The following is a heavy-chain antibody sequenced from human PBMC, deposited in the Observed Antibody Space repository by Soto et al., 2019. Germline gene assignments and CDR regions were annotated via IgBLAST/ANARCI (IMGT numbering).Heavy chain of an antibody. CDR2: IYYSGST. D-gene: IGHD5-12*01. CDR1: GGSISSSSYY. Sequence: SETLSLTCTVSGGSISSSSYYWGWIRQPPGKGLEWIGSIYYSGSTYYNPSLKSRVTISVDTSKNQFSLKLSSVTAADTAVYYCARHSSRGYSGYDGAFDYWGQGTLVTVSS. CDR3: ARHSSRGYSGYDGAFDY. V-gene: IGHV4-39*01. J-gene: IGHJ4*02.